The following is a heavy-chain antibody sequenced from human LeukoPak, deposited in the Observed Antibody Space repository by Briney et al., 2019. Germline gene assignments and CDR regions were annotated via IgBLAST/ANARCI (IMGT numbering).Heavy chain of an antibody. CDR1: GFTFSRYW. CDR3: AKNSGYCSGGSCYGNYFDY. J-gene: IGHJ4*02. Sequence: PGGSLRLSCAASGFTFSRYWMHWVRQAPGKGLEWVAVISYDGSNKYYADSVKGRFTISRDNSKNTLYLQMNSLRAEDTAVYYCAKNSGYCSGGSCYGNYFDYWGQGTLVTVSS. CDR2: ISYDGSNK. D-gene: IGHD2-15*01. V-gene: IGHV3-30*18.